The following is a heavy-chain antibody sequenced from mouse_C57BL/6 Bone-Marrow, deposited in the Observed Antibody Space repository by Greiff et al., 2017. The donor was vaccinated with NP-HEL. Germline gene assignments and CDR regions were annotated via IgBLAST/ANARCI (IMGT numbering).Heavy chain of an antibody. CDR2: ISSGGSYT. CDR3: ASPYDYGVAWFAY. D-gene: IGHD2-4*01. V-gene: IGHV5-6*01. J-gene: IGHJ3*01. CDR1: GFTFSSYG. Sequence: EVQRVESGGDLVKPGGSLKLSCAASGFTFSSYGMSWVRQTPDKRLEWVATISSGGSYTYYQDSVKGRFTISRDNAKNTLYLQMSSLKSEDTAMYYCASPYDYGVAWFAYWGQGTLVTVTA.